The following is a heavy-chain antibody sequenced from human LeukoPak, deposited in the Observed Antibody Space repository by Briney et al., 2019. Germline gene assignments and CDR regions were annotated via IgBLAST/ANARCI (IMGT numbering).Heavy chain of an antibody. V-gene: IGHV1-18*04. CDR3: ARDTDTAMAHYYYGMDV. J-gene: IGHJ6*04. CDR2: ISAYNGNT. CDR1: GYTFTSYG. D-gene: IGHD5-18*01. Sequence: ASVKVSCKASGYTFTSYGISWVRQAPGQGLEWMGWISAYNGNTNYAQKLQGRVTMTTDTSTSTAYMELRSLRSDDTAVYYCARDTDTAMAHYYYGMDVWGKGTTVTVSS.